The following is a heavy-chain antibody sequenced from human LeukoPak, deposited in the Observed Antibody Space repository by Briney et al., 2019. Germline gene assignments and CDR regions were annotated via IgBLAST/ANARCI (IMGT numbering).Heavy chain of an antibody. D-gene: IGHD3-22*01. CDR2: ISYSGGT. J-gene: IGHJ4*02. Sequence: KPSETLSLTCIVSGGSISSYYWSWIRQSPGKGLEWIGYISYSGGTNYNPSLKSRVTILVDMSKNQFSLKLSSGTAADTAVYYCANTVDSSGYFYYFDYWGQGTLVTVSS. CDR3: ANTVDSSGYFYYFDY. CDR1: GGSISSYY. V-gene: IGHV4-59*01.